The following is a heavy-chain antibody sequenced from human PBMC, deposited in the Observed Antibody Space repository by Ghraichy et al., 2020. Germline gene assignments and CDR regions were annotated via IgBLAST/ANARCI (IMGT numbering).Heavy chain of an antibody. CDR3: TNRKY. J-gene: IGHJ4*02. CDR2: IYSGGKT. CDR1: GFTVGNNY. Sequence: GSLNISCAVSGFTVGNNYMDWVRQAPGKGLDWVSLIYSGGKTYYADSVKGRFTISRDNSKNTVFLQMSSLRVEDTAIYYCTNRKYWGQGTLVTVSS. V-gene: IGHV3-53*01.